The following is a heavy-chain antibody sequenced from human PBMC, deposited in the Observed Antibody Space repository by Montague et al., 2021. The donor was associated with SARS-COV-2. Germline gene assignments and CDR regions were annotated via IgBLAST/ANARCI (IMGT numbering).Heavy chain of an antibody. CDR1: GGSISSSDSY. D-gene: IGHD1-26*01. CDR3: VRMGAAHRITNWFDP. CDR2: IYYSGTT. Sequence: SETLSLTCTVSGGSISSSDSYWGWIRQPPGKGLEWIGNIYYSGTTYYNPSLKSRITMAVDTSKNQFSLNLISVTAADTAVYFCVRMGAAHRITNWFDPWGQGAMVTVSS. V-gene: IGHV4-39*01. J-gene: IGHJ5*02.